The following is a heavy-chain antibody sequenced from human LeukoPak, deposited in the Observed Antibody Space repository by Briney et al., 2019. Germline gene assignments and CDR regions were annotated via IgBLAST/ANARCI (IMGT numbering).Heavy chain of an antibody. V-gene: IGHV1-8*03. J-gene: IGHJ4*02. Sequence: ASVKVSCKASGYTFTSYDINWVRQATGQGLEWMGWMNPNSGNTGYAQKFQGRVTITRNTSISTAYMELSSLRSEDTAVYYCARPVGATPASIDYWGQGTLVTVSS. CDR1: GYTFTSYD. D-gene: IGHD1-26*01. CDR2: MNPNSGNT. CDR3: ARPVGATPASIDY.